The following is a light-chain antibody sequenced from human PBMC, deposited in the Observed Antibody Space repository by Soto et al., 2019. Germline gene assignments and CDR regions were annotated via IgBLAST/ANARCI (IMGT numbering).Light chain of an antibody. J-gene: IGKJ1*01. CDR3: QRGGSTRRT. V-gene: IGKV3-20*01. CDR1: ESVTRDC. Sequence: ELVLTQSPGTLSLSPGERATLSCRASESVTRDCLAWYRQRPGQAPRLLIYGASTSATGTPDRISGSGSGTDFTLTSSGLEPEDFAVYFCQRGGSTRRTLSQGTRLEIK. CDR2: GAS.